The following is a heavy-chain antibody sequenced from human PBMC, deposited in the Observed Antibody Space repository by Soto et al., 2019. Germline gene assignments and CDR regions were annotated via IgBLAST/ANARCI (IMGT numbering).Heavy chain of an antibody. J-gene: IGHJ4*02. D-gene: IGHD3-9*01. CDR2: MYPGDSDT. CDR1: GYSFTTYW. CDR3: ASYFPFFDWLIYGLYFDY. V-gene: IGHV5-51*01. Sequence: GGSLKISCQTSGYSFTTYWIGWVRQLPGKGLEWLGIMYPGDSDTRYNPSFEGQVIISADKSSRTAYLQWSGLKASDSAIYYCASYFPFFDWLIYGLYFDYWGQGTRLTVSS.